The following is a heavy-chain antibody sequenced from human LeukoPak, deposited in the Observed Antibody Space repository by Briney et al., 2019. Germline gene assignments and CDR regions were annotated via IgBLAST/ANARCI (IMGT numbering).Heavy chain of an antibody. CDR1: CGSVTTHY. CDR2: VSKTGDT. V-gene: IGHV4-59*08. CDR3: ARRGAPSKFYYFDL. J-gene: IGHJ4*02. Sequence: SETLSLTCTVSCGSVTTHYWAWTRQPPGKGLEWIGFVSKTGDTNYNPSLKSRVSISVDTTKNTFSLNLRSLIAADTAVYYCARRGAPSKFYYFDLWGQGALVTVSS. D-gene: IGHD1-26*01.